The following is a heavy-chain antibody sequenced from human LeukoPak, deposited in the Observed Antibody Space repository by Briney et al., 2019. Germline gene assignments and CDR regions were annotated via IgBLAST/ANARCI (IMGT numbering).Heavy chain of an antibody. D-gene: IGHD6-19*01. CDR2: ISVSGVGT. V-gene: IGHV3-23*01. J-gene: IGHJ4*02. Sequence: GGTLRLSCAASGFTLSSYVMSWVRQAPGKGLEWVSTISVSGVGTYYADSVKGRFTIPRDNSKTTLYLQMRGLRADDTAVYYCSQEKPAAVAGVWGQGTLVTVSS. CDR1: GFTLSSYV. CDR3: SQEKPAAVAGV.